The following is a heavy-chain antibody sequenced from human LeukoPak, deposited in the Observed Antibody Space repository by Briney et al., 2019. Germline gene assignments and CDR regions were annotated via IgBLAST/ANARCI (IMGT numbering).Heavy chain of an antibody. J-gene: IGHJ3*02. Sequence: GGSLRLSCAASGFTFSSYWMHWVRQDPGKGLVWVSRLNSDESNTNYADSVKGRFTISRDNAKSTLYLQMNSLRAEDTAVYFCARGVNYAFDIWGQGTVVTVSS. CDR2: LNSDESNT. V-gene: IGHV3-74*01. CDR3: ARGVNYAFDI. CDR1: GFTFSSYW. D-gene: IGHD4-23*01.